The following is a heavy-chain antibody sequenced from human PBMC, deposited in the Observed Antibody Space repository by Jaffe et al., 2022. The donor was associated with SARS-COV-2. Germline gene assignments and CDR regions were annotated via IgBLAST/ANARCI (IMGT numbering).Heavy chain of an antibody. V-gene: IGHV4-34*01. D-gene: IGHD2-8*01. Sequence: QVQLQQWGAGLLKPSETLSLTCAVYGGSFSGYYWSWIRQPPGKGLEWIGEINHSGSTNYNPSLKSRVTISVDTSKNQFSLKLSSVTAADTAVYYCARPARMLYRSWHFDYWGQGTLVTVSS. CDR1: GGSFSGYY. CDR2: INHSGST. J-gene: IGHJ4*02. CDR3: ARPARMLYRSWHFDY.